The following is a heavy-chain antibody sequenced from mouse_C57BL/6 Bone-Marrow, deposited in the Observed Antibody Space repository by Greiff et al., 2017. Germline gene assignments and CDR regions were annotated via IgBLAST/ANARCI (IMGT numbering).Heavy chain of an antibody. J-gene: IGHJ1*03. V-gene: IGHV1-69*01. CDR3: ARTVWNYGSSDWYVDV. CDR2: IDPSDSYT. D-gene: IGHD1-1*01. Sequence: QVQLQQPGAELVMPGASVKLSCKASGYTFTSYWMHWVKQRPGQGLEWIGEIDPSDSYTTYNQKFQGKSTLPVDKSSSTAYMQFSSLTSEDSAVYDVARTVWNYGSSDWYVDVWGTGTTVTVSS. CDR1: GYTFTSYW.